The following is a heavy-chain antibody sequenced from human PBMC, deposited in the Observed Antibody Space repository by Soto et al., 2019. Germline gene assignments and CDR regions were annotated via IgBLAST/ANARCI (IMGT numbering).Heavy chain of an antibody. CDR1: GYTFTTFG. Sequence: QVQLVQSGAEVKKPGASVKVSCKASGYTFTTFGISWVRQAPGQGLEWMGWISGYSDNTNYAQKLQGRVTMTTDTSTNTAYMELRSLRSDDTAVYYCARVEGYCSGDSCCGWFDPWGQGTLVTVSS. CDR3: ARVEGYCSGDSCCGWFDP. V-gene: IGHV1-18*01. D-gene: IGHD2-15*01. J-gene: IGHJ5*02. CDR2: ISGYSDNT.